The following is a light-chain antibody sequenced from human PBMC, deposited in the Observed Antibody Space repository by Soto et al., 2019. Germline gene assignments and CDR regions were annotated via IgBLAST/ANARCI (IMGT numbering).Light chain of an antibody. J-gene: IGKJ1*01. CDR2: GAS. CDR3: QQYGSRPTT. CDR1: QSVSSSY. V-gene: IGKV3-20*01. Sequence: EIVLTQSPGTLSLSPGERATLSCRASQSVSSSYLAWYQQKPGQAPRLLIYGASSRATGIPDRFSGSGSGTDFTLTISRLEPEDFAVYYCQQYGSRPTTFGQGTKVDIK.